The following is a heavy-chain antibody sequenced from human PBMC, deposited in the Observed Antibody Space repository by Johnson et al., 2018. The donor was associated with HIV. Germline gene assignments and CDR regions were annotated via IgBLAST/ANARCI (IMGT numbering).Heavy chain of an antibody. J-gene: IGHJ3*02. V-gene: IGHV3-7*01. D-gene: IGHD3-16*01. CDR3: ARDPSRLRQSDI. CDR2: IKQDGSEK. CDR1: GFTFDDYA. Sequence: VQLVESGRGVVQPGGSLRLSCAASGFTFDDYAMHWVRQAPGKGLEWVANIKQDGSEKYYVDSVKGRFTISRDNAKNSLYLQMNSLRAEDTAVYYCARDPSRLRQSDIWGQGTMVTVSS.